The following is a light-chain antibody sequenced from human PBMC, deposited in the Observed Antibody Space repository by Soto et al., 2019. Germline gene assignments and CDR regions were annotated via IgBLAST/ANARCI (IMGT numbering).Light chain of an antibody. CDR3: QKYNSAPWT. Sequence: DIQMTQSPSSLSASVGDRVTITCRASQGISNHLAWYQQQPGKVPKLLIYVAYTLQSGVPSRFSGSGSGTDFTITISSLQPEDVATYYCQKYNSAPWTFGQGTKVEIK. V-gene: IGKV1-27*01. CDR1: QGISNH. J-gene: IGKJ1*01. CDR2: VAY.